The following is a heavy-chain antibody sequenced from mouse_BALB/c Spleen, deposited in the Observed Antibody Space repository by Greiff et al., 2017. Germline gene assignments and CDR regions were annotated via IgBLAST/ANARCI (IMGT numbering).Heavy chain of an antibody. D-gene: IGHD1-1*01. J-gene: IGHJ2*01. V-gene: IGHV1-9*01. CDR3: ARREYYGSRKYFDY. CDR2: ILPGSGST. Sequence: VQLQQSGAELMKPGASVKISCKATGYTFSSYWIEWVKQRPGHGLEWIGEILPGSGSTNYNEKFKGKATFTADTSSNTAYMQLSSLTSEDSAVYYCARREYYGSRKYFDYWGQGTTLTVSS. CDR1: GYTFSSYW.